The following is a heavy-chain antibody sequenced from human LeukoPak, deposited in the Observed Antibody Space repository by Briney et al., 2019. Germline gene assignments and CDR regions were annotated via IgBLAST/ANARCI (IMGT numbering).Heavy chain of an antibody. Sequence: ASVKVSCKASGYTFTSYYMHWVRQAPGQGLEWMGIINPSGGSTSYAQKFQGRVTMTRDMSTSTVYMELSSLRAEDTALYYCAKDTVSIAAAPVFQHWGQGTLVTVSS. J-gene: IGHJ1*01. V-gene: IGHV1-46*01. CDR1: GYTFTSYY. CDR3: AKDTVSIAAAPVFQH. D-gene: IGHD6-13*01. CDR2: INPSGGST.